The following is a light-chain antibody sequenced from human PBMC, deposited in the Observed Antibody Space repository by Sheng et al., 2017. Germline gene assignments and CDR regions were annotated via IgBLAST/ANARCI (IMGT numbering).Light chain of an antibody. CDR2: DVT. CDR1: SSDVGSDKY. J-gene: IGLJ3*02. V-gene: IGLV2-14*03. Sequence: QSALTQHASVSGSPGQSITISCTGTSSDVGSDKYVSWYQQHPGKAPKLMIYDVTNRPSGVSNRFSGSKSGNTASLTISGLQAGDEADYYYSSYTTTSTWVFGGGTKLTVL. CDR3: SSYTTTSTWV.